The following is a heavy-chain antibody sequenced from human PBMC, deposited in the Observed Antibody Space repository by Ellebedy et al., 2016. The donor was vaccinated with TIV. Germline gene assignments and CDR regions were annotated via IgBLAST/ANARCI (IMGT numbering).Heavy chain of an antibody. J-gene: IGHJ5*01. D-gene: IGHD1-26*01. Sequence: MPSETLSLTCTVSGGSISNSDYYWNWIRQPPGKGLEWIGSIYYSGSTYYNPSLKSRVTVSVDTSKNQFSLNLSSVTAADTAVYYCARLEGAANWLDSWGQGTLVTVSS. CDR1: GGSISNSDYY. CDR3: ARLEGAANWLDS. V-gene: IGHV4-39*07. CDR2: IYYSGST.